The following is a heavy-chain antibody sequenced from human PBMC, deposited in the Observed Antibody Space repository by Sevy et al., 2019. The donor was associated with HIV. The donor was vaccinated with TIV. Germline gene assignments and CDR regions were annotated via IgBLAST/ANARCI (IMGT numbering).Heavy chain of an antibody. Sequence: ASVKVSCKASGGILNNYGMNWVRQAPGQGLEWMGGIIPSVGIASYAQKIKGRATISADTSTSTLYLEVGRLRSDDTAVYFCASVRPCGGDCYFFDTWGQGILVTVSS. CDR2: IIPSVGIA. J-gene: IGHJ4*02. V-gene: IGHV1-69*10. CDR1: GGILNNYG. CDR3: ASVRPCGGDCYFFDT. D-gene: IGHD2-21*02.